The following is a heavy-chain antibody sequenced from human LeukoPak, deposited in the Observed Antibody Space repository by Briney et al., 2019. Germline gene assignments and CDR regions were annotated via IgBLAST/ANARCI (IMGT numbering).Heavy chain of an antibody. J-gene: IGHJ4*02. D-gene: IGHD3-9*01. CDR2: ITSSSASM. V-gene: IGHV3-21*01. Sequence: GGSLRLSCAASGFTFTTYSMNWVRQAPGKGLELVSSITSSSASMYYADSVKGRFTISRDNAENSLYLQMNSLRAEDTAVYYCARTYYDILTAYNPYFDYWGQGTLVTVSS. CDR3: ARTYYDILTAYNPYFDY. CDR1: GFTFTTYS.